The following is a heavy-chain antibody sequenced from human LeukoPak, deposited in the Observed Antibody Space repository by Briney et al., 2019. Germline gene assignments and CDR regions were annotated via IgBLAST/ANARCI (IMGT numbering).Heavy chain of an antibody. J-gene: IGHJ4*02. Sequence: SETLSLTRAVYGGSLSGYYWSWIRQPPGKGLEWIGEINHSGSTNYNPSLKSRVTISVDTSKNQFSLKLSSVTAADTAVYYCARGLNYYGSLTWDYWGQGTLVTVSS. D-gene: IGHD3-10*01. V-gene: IGHV4-34*01. CDR2: INHSGST. CDR1: GGSLSGYY. CDR3: ARGLNYYGSLTWDY.